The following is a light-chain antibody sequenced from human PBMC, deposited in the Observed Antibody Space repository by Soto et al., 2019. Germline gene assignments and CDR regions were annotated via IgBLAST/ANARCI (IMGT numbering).Light chain of an antibody. J-gene: IGKJ1*01. Sequence: AIQMTQSPSSLSASVGDRVTITCRASQGIRNDLGWYQQKPGKAPKLLIYTASHLKSAVPSRFSGSGSGTDFTLTISSLQPEDFATYYCLQDYNYPLTFGQGTKVDIK. CDR2: TAS. CDR3: LQDYNYPLT. CDR1: QGIRND. V-gene: IGKV1-6*01.